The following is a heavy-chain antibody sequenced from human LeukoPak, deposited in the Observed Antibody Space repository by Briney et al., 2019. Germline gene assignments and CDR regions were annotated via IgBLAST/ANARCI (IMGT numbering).Heavy chain of an antibody. Sequence: GASVKVSCKASGYTFTSYGISWVRQAPGQGLEWMGWISAYNGNTNYTQKLQGRVTMNTDTSTSTAYMELRSLRSDDTAVYYCARGDSDVVRGVFYYYYYYMDVWGKGTTVAVSS. CDR3: ARGDSDVVRGVFYYYYYYMDV. J-gene: IGHJ6*03. CDR1: GYTFTSYG. D-gene: IGHD3-10*01. CDR2: ISAYNGNT. V-gene: IGHV1-18*01.